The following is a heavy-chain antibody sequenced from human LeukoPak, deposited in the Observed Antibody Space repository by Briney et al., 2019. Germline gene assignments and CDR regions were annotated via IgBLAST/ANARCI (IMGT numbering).Heavy chain of an antibody. CDR2: IYYSGST. V-gene: IGHV4-59*08. CDR1: GGSISSYY. J-gene: IGHJ4*02. D-gene: IGHD1-26*01. CDR3: ARHRWEPLFDY. Sequence: SETLSLTCTVSGGSISSYYWSWIRQPPGKGLEWIGYIYYSGSTNYNPSLKSRVTISVDTSKNQFSLKLSSVTAADTAVYYCARHRWEPLFDYWGQGTLVTVSS.